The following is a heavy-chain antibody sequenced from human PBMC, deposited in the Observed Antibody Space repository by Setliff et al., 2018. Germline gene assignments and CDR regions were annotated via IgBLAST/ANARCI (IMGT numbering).Heavy chain of an antibody. CDR3: ARAWYYNFWSGSQIEY. J-gene: IGHJ4*02. V-gene: IGHV7-4-1*02. CDR2: INTNTGNP. Sequence: ASVKVSCKASGYTFTSYAMNWVRQAPGQGLEWMGWINTNTGNPRYAQGFTGRFVFSLDTSVSTAYLQISSLKAEDTAVYYCARAWYYNFWSGSQIEYWGQGTLVTVSS. CDR1: GYTFTSYA. D-gene: IGHD3-3*01.